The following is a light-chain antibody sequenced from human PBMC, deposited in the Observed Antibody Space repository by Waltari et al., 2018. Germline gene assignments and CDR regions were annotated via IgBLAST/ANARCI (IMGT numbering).Light chain of an antibody. CDR1: QSVSVW. V-gene: IGKV1-5*03. Sequence: DVQMTQSPSTLSASVGDRVTITCRASQSVSVWLAWDQQKPGKGPKLLVYAASSLESGVPSRFSGSGSGTEFTLTISGLQPDDFATYYCQQYNSYSTFGQGTKVEIK. CDR2: AAS. CDR3: QQYNSYST. J-gene: IGKJ1*01.